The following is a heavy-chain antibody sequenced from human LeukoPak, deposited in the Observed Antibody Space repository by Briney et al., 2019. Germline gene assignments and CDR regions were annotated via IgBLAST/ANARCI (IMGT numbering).Heavy chain of an antibody. D-gene: IGHD3-3*01. CDR1: GGSISSGNYY. V-gene: IGHV4-61*01. CDR2: ISDSGST. J-gene: IGHJ5*02. Sequence: SETLSLTCTVSGGSISSGNYYWSWIRQPPGKRLEWIGCISDSGSTNYNPSLKSRVTISVDTSKSQFSLKLSSVTAADTAVYYCARGRLLEWFDSWGQGTLVSVSS. CDR3: ARGRLLEWFDS.